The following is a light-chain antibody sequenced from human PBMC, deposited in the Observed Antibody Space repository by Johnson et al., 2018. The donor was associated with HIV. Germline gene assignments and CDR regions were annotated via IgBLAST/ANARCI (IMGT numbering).Light chain of an antibody. CDR2: DNN. J-gene: IGLJ1*01. CDR1: SSNIGNNY. CDR3: GTWDSSLNAYV. Sequence: QSLLTQPPSVSAAAGQKVTISCSGSSSNIGNNYVSWYQQFPGTVPKLLIYDNNKRPSGIPDRVSGSKSGTSATLGITGLQTGDEADYYCGTWDSSLNAYVFGTGTKVTVL. V-gene: IGLV1-51*01.